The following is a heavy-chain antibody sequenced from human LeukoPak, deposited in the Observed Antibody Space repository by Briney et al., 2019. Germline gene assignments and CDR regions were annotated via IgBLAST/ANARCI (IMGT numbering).Heavy chain of an antibody. J-gene: IGHJ5*02. V-gene: IGHV1-18*01. Sequence: ASVKVSCKASGYTFTDYGITWVRQAPGQGLEWMGWISGYNGNTNYVQSFQGRVTMTADRSTSTAYMELRRLTSDDTAIYYCATDIHPGLGSGASCCFDPWGQGTLVTVSP. CDR3: ATDIHPGLGSGASCCFDP. CDR2: ISGYNGNT. D-gene: IGHD2-15*01. CDR1: GYTFTDYG.